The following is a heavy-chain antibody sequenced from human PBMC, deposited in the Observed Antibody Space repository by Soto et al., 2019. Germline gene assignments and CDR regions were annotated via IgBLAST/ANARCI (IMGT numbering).Heavy chain of an antibody. D-gene: IGHD6-19*01. J-gene: IGHJ4*02. CDR3: AHRPSGWYLFDY. CDR1: GFSLSTSGLG. V-gene: IGHV2-5*01. Sequence: QITLKESGPTLVRPTQTLTLTCTFSGFSLSTSGLGVGWIRQPPGKALEWLALIYWNDDKRYSPSLKARLTNTKDTSKNQVVLTMTNMDPVDTAKYYCAHRPSGWYLFDYWGQGTLVTVSS. CDR2: IYWNDDK.